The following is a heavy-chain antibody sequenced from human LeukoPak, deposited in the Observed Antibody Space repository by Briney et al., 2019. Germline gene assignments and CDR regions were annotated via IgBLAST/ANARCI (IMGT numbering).Heavy chain of an antibody. D-gene: IGHD3-10*01. Sequence: ASVKVSCKASGYTFTSYAMHWVRQAPGQRLEWMGWINAGNGNTKYSQKFQGRVTMTTDTSTSTAYMELRSLRSDDTAVYYCARGVVGSAYYYGSGSYLNDAFDIWGQGTMVTVSS. CDR1: GYTFTSYA. CDR3: ARGVVGSAYYYGSGSYLNDAFDI. J-gene: IGHJ3*02. V-gene: IGHV1-3*01. CDR2: INAGNGNT.